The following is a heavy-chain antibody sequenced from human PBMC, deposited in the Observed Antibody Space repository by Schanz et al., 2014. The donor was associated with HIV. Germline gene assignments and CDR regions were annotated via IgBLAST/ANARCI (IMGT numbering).Heavy chain of an antibody. Sequence: QVQLQQWGAGLLKPSETLSLTCAVYGGSFSGDYWTWLRQSPGKALEWIGEINDSGRARINPSLKSGVTFSVDTSKTQFSLKLSSVTAADTAFYYCAKDGGRMGGQRQLFAYWGHGTLVTVSS. CDR1: GGSFSGDY. CDR2: INDSGRA. V-gene: IGHV4-34*01. J-gene: IGHJ4*03. CDR3: AKDGGRMGGQRQLFAY. D-gene: IGHD3-16*01.